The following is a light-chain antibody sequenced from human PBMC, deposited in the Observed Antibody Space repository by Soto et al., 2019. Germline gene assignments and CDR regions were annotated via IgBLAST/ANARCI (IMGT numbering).Light chain of an antibody. Sequence: EIVMTQSPATLSVSPGEGATFSCRASQSINTKIAWYQLKPGQTPRLLIHDTSTRATGVPTRFSGSRSGAEFTLTISSLQSEDFAVYYCQPYNNWPLTFGGGTKVDIK. V-gene: IGKV3-15*01. J-gene: IGKJ4*01. CDR3: QPYNNWPLT. CDR2: DTS. CDR1: QSINTK.